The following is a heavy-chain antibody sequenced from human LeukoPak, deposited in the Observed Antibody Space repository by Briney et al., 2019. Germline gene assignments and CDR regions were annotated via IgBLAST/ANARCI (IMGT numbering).Heavy chain of an antibody. CDR3: AKNLGYCSSTSCPEFDP. J-gene: IGHJ5*02. Sequence: PGGSLRLSCAASGFTFSSYAMSWVRQAPGKGLEWVSAISGSGGSTYYADSVKGRFTISRDNSKNTLYLQMNSLRAEDTAVYYCAKNLGYCSSTSCPEFDPWGQGTLVTVSS. D-gene: IGHD2-2*01. CDR2: ISGSGGST. CDR1: GFTFSSYA. V-gene: IGHV3-23*01.